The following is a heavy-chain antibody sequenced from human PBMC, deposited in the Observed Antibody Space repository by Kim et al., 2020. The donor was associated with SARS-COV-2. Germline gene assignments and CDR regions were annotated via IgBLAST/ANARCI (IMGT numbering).Heavy chain of an antibody. CDR1: GFTFSSYE. Sequence: GGSLRLSCAASGFTFSSYEMNWVRQAPGKGLEWISYISNSGTTMYYADSVKGRFTISRDSAKNSLYLQMNSLRAEDTAVYYCARDELGDSWGQGTLVTVS. J-gene: IGHJ4*02. CDR2: ISNSGTTM. V-gene: IGHV3-48*03. D-gene: IGHD3-3*02. CDR3: ARDELGDS.